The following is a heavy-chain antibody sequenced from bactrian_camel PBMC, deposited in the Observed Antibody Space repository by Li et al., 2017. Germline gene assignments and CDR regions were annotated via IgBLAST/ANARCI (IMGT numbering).Heavy chain of an antibody. Sequence: DVQLVESGGGSVQAGGSLRLSCAASGYSFTDTRYCMGWFRQAPGKEREGVAAVYARGDRYYYADSVQGRFTISRDNAENTAYLQMNNLKPEDTAVYYCDGVADSAHCWNQGTQVTVS. CDR2: VYARGDRY. J-gene: IGHJ4*01. CDR1: GYSFTDTRYC. D-gene: IGHD1*01. V-gene: IGHV3S40*01.